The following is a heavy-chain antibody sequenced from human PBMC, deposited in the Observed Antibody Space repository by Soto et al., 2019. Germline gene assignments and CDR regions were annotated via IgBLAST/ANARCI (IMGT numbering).Heavy chain of an antibody. CDR2: INHSGST. CDR1: GGSFSGYY. J-gene: IGHJ6*03. CDR3: ARELTYCTNGVCTNYYYCIEV. Sequence: SETLSLTCAVYGGSFSGYYWSWIRQPPGKGLEWIGEINHSGSTNYNPSLKSRVTISVDTSKNQFSLKLSSVTAADTAVYYCARELTYCTNGVCTNYYYCIEVWGKGTTVTVSS. D-gene: IGHD2-8*01. V-gene: IGHV4-34*01.